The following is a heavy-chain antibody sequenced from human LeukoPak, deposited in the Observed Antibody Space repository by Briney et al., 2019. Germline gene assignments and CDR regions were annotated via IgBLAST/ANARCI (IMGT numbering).Heavy chain of an antibody. J-gene: IGHJ3*02. V-gene: IGHV4-59*01. D-gene: IGHD2/OR15-2a*01. Sequence: SETLSLTCTVSGGSITSDHWNWIRQPPGKGLEWIGCIYYSGDTYYNPSLKSRVTISVDMSKNQFSLRLTSVTAADTAVYYCARKNDFDIWGQGTLVTVSS. CDR3: ARKNDFDI. CDR2: IYYSGDT. CDR1: GGSITSDH.